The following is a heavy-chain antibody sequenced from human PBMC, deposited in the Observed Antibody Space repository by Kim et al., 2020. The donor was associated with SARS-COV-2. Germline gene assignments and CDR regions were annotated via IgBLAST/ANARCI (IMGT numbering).Heavy chain of an antibody. D-gene: IGHD6-19*01. Sequence: GGSLRLSCAASGFTFSGSAMHWVRQASGKGLEWVGRIRSKANSYATAYGASVKGRFTISRYDSKNKAYLQMNSLKTEDTAVYYCSRVPVYSRGWWDAFDSWGQGTLVTVSS. V-gene: IGHV3-73*01. CDR2: IRSKANSYAT. CDR1: GFTFSGSA. CDR3: SRVPVYSRGWWDAFDS. J-gene: IGHJ3*02.